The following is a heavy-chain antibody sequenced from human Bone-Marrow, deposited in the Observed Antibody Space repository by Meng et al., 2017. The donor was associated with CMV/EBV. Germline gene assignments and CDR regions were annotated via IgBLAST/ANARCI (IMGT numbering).Heavy chain of an antibody. Sequence: ASVKVSCKASGYTFTSYYMHWVRQAPGQGLEWMGIINPSGGSTSYAQKFQGRVTMTRDTSTSTAYMELSSLRSDDTAVYYCARADDLAEFCGSMTCYHGVDLWGQGTLVTVSS. CDR1: GYTFTSYY. V-gene: IGHV1-46*01. D-gene: IGHD2-2*01. J-gene: IGHJ4*02. CDR3: ARADDLAEFCGSMTCYHGVDL. CDR2: INPSGGST.